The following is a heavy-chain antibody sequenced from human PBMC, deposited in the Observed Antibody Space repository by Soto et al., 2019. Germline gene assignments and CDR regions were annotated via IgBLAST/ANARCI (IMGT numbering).Heavy chain of an antibody. Sequence: GVSLRLSCEASGFTFSGFDMYWVRQPTGKGLEWVATIGTAGDTYYAVSVEGRFTISRDNAKNSLSLQMHSLRAGDTAVYFCARGQEVGAHFFDSWGQGTQVTVS. J-gene: IGHJ4*02. D-gene: IGHD2-15*01. V-gene: IGHV3-13*01. CDR3: ARGQEVGAHFFDS. CDR1: GFTFSGFD. CDR2: IGTAGDT.